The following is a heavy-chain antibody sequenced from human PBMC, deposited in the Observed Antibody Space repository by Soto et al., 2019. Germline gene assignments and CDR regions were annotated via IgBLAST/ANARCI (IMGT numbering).Heavy chain of an antibody. CDR3: ARGNPFNYAGFDV. CDR2: MNAKSGDT. Sequence: QAHLEQSGAELKRPGASVKVSCKASGYTFSDFDINWLRQASGQGPEWMGWMNAKSGDTFFAQRFQGKFNMTWDTSLSTAYMEVGSMTSDDTAIYYCARGNPFNYAGFDVWGQGTTVAVSS. V-gene: IGHV1-8*01. CDR1: GYTFSDFD. J-gene: IGHJ6*02. D-gene: IGHD3-16*01.